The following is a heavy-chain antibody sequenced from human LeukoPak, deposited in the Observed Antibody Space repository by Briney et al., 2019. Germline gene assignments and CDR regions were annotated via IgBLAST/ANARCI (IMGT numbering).Heavy chain of an antibody. CDR1: GYTFTGYY. V-gene: IGHV1-2*02. CDR3: ASLGNPYYFDY. Sequence: ASVKDSCKASGYTFTGYYMHWVRQAPGQGIEWMGWINPKSGGTNYAQKIQGRVTMTRDTSISTAYMELSRLRSDDTAVYYCASLGNPYYFDYWGQGTLVTVSS. D-gene: IGHD4-23*01. J-gene: IGHJ4*02. CDR2: INPKSGGT.